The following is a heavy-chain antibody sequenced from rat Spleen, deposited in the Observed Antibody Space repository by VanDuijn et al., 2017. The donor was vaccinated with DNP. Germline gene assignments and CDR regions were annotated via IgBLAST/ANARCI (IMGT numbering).Heavy chain of an antibody. Sequence: QAQLKESGPGLVQSSQTLSLTCPVAGFSLICYNVHWVRQPPGKGLEWVGAMWSGGSTDYNSTLKSRLSISRDTSKSQVFLKMNSLQTEDTAIYFCARDYYSSSFVYWGQGTLVTVSS. J-gene: IGHJ3*01. V-gene: IGHV2-15*01. CDR2: MWSGGST. CDR1: GFSLICYN. D-gene: IGHD1-2*01. CDR3: ARDYYSSSFVY.